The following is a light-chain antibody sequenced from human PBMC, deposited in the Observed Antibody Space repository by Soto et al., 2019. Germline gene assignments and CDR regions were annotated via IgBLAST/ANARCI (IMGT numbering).Light chain of an antibody. Sequence: DIQMTQSPSTLSASVGERVTITCRASQNIRTWFDWYQQKPAQPPRLLISDASTLQSAVPSRFSGSGSETEFTITISSLHPDDFATYYCQKYNDSSTFGQGTKLDIK. CDR2: DAS. CDR3: QKYNDSST. J-gene: IGKJ2*01. V-gene: IGKV1-5*01. CDR1: QNIRTW.